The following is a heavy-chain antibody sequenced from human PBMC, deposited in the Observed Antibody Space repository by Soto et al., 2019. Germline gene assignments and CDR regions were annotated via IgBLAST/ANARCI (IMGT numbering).Heavy chain of an antibody. D-gene: IGHD3-10*01. V-gene: IGHV3-7*01. CDR3: AAGFPPDF. J-gene: IGHJ4*02. CDR1: RFTFGSYW. CDR2: IKGDGSEK. Sequence: EVLLVESGGGLVQPGGSLTLSCAASRFTFGSYWRNWVRQAPGKGLEWVANIKGDGSEKYYVDSVEGRFTISRDNTKNSLDVQMNSLRVEGTAVYYCAAGFPPDFWGQGTLVTVSS.